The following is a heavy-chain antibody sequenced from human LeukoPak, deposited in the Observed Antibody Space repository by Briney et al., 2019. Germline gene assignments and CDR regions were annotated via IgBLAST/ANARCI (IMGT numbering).Heavy chain of an antibody. D-gene: IGHD3-10*01. V-gene: IGHV4-59*01. J-gene: IGHJ4*02. CDR3: TRANGYGLIDY. CDR1: GGSISSYY. Sequence: SETLSLTCTVSGGSISSYYWSWIRQPPGKGLEWIGYIYYSGSTNYNPSLKSRVTISVDTSKNQFSLKLSSVTAADTAVYYCTRANGYGLIDYWGQGTLVTVSS. CDR2: IYYSGST.